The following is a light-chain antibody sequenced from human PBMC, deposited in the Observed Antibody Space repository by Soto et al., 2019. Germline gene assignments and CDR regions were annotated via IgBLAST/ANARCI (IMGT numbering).Light chain of an antibody. V-gene: IGKV2-28*01. CDR2: LGS. J-gene: IGKJ1*01. Sequence: DIVMTQSPLSLPVTPGEPASISCTSSQSLLNSNVNNYVDWYVQKPGQSPQLLIHLGSKRASGVPDWFGGSRSGTSFTLKISRVEAEDVGVYYGMQHLRNPWTFGQGTKVEIK. CDR1: QSLLNSNVNNY. CDR3: MQHLRNPWT.